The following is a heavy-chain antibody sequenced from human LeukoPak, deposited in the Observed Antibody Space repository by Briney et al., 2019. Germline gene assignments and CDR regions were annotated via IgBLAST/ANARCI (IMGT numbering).Heavy chain of an antibody. D-gene: IGHD6-19*01. J-gene: IGHJ5*01. CDR1: GFTLRSYT. V-gene: IGHV3-21*01. CDR2: IGISSSKI. Sequence: GGSLRLSCAASGFTLRSYTMNWVRQAPGKGPEWVSSIGISSSKIYYADSVKGRFIISRDNAKNSVYLQMNSLRAEDTATYYCARVRYDSGWFDYWGQGTLVTVSS. CDR3: ARVRYDSGWFDY.